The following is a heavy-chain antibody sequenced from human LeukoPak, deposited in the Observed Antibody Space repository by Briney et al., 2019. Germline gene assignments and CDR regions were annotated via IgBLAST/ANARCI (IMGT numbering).Heavy chain of an antibody. CDR2: IYHSGST. D-gene: IGHD3-10*01. J-gene: IGHJ4*02. CDR3: ATLPTMVRGVSTDDDY. CDR1: SGSINSGGYY. V-gene: IGHV4-30-2*02. Sequence: PSETLSLTCTVSSGSINSGGYYWSWIRQPPGKGLEWIGYIYHSGSTYYNPSLKSRVTISVDTSKNQFSLKLSSVTAADTAVYYCATLPTMVRGVSTDDDYWGQGTLVTVSS.